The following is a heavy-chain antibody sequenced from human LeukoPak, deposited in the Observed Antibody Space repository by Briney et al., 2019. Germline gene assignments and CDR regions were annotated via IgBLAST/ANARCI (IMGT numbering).Heavy chain of an antibody. CDR3: ARDKPDDYGDKTTDY. V-gene: IGHV1-2*02. D-gene: IGHD4-17*01. Sequence: GASVKVSCKASGYTFTGYYIHWVRQAPGQGLEWMGCINPNSGGTSYAQGFQGRVTMTRDTSISTAYMELSRLRSDDTAVYYCARDKPDDYGDKTTDYWGQGTLVTVSS. CDR1: GYTFTGYY. J-gene: IGHJ4*02. CDR2: INPNSGGT.